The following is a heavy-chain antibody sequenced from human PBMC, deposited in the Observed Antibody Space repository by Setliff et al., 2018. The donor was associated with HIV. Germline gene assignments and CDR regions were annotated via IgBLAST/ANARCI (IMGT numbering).Heavy chain of an antibody. Sequence: SETLSLTCTVSGGSISSYYWNWIRQPPGKGLEWIGYIYYSGATYYKPSLKSRLTIAIDTSRTQFSLRLSSVTAADTAVYYCARHSPNVGVRGDAFDIWGQGTVVTVSS. CDR1: GGSISSYY. CDR3: ARHSPNVGVRGDAFDI. J-gene: IGHJ3*02. CDR2: IYYSGAT. V-gene: IGHV4-59*08. D-gene: IGHD2-8*01.